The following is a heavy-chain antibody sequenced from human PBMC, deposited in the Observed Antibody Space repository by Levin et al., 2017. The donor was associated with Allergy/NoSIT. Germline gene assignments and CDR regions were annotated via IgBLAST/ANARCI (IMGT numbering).Heavy chain of an antibody. V-gene: IGHV7-4-1*02. Sequence: GESLKISCKASGYTFTSYAMNWVRQAPGQGLEWMGWINTNTGNPTYAQGFTGRFVFSLDTSVSTAYLQISSLKAEDTAVYYCATGAYGGNSHYWGQGTLVTVSS. CDR3: ATGAYGGNSHY. D-gene: IGHD4-23*01. CDR1: GYTFTSYA. CDR2: INTNTGNP. J-gene: IGHJ4*02.